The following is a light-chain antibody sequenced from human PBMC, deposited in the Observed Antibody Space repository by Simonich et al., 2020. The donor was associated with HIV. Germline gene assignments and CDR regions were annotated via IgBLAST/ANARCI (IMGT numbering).Light chain of an antibody. V-gene: IGKV3-11*01. J-gene: IGKJ5*01. CDR3: QQRSNWPRT. Sequence: EIVMTQSPATLSVSPGERVTLSCRASQSVSSNLAWYQQKPGQAPRLLIYDASNRATGIPARFSGSGSGTDFTLTISSLEPEDFAVYYCQQRSNWPRTFGQGTRLEIK. CDR1: QSVSSN. CDR2: DAS.